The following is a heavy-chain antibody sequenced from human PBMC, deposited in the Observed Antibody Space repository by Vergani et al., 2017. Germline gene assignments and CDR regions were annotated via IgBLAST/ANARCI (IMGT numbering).Heavy chain of an antibody. Sequence: QMQLVQSGPEVKKPGTSVKVSCKASGFTFTSSAVQWVRQARGQRLEWIGWIVVGSGTTNYAQKFQERVTITRDMSTSTAYMELSSLRSEDTAVYYCAASLWQLDYYYYYMDVWGKGTTVTVSS. V-gene: IGHV1-58*01. J-gene: IGHJ6*03. D-gene: IGHD6-13*01. CDR1: GFTFTSSA. CDR2: IVVGSGTT. CDR3: AASLWQLDYYYYYMDV.